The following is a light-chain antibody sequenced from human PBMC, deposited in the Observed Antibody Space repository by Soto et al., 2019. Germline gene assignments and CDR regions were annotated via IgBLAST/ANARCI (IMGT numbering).Light chain of an antibody. CDR2: GAS. CDR1: QSVSGN. Sequence: EIVMTQSPATLSVSPGERAALSCRASQSVSGNLAWYQQTPGQAPRLLIYGASTRATGIPARFSDSGFGTEYTLDISSLKSEDFAVYYCQQYNYRPPAFGQGTRLEIK. V-gene: IGKV3-15*01. CDR3: QQYNYRPPA. J-gene: IGKJ5*01.